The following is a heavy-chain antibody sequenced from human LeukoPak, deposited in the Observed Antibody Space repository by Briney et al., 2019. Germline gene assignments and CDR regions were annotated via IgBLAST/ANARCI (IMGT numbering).Heavy chain of an antibody. J-gene: IGHJ4*02. V-gene: IGHV4-59*01. CDR3: ARVSVHGYSDS. D-gene: IGHD2-8*01. CDR1: GGSMSNYY. Sequence: SETLSLTCTVSGGSMSNYYWNWIRQPPGKGLEWIGYIFYTGSTKYNPSLKSRVTISVDTSKNQFFLKVNSMTAADTAVYYCARVSVHGYSDSWGQGTLVTVS. CDR2: IFYTGST.